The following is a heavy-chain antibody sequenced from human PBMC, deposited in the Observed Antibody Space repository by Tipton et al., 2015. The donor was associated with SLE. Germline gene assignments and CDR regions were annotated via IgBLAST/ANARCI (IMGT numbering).Heavy chain of an antibody. CDR3: ARDPNGGYGSFDY. Sequence: TLSLTCAVYGGSLSGKYWIWLRQPPGKGLEWIGRIYYSGSSYYNPSLKSRVTISVDTSKNQFSLKLSSVTAADTAVYYCARDPNGGYGSFDYWGLGALVTVSS. D-gene: IGHD7-27*01. CDR1: GGSLSGKY. J-gene: IGHJ4*02. CDR2: IYYSGSS. V-gene: IGHV4-34*01.